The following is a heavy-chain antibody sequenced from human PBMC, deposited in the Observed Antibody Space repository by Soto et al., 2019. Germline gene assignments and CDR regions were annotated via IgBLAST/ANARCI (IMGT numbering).Heavy chain of an antibody. CDR2: IYWDDDK. CDR3: AHRLEWLVYDY. Sequence: QITLKESGPTLVKPTQTLTLTCTFSGFSLSTSGVGVGWIRQPPGKALECLALIYWDDDKRYSPSLKSRLTXTXVTSKNQVVLTMTNMHPVDTATYYCAHRLEWLVYDYWGQGTLVTVSS. CDR1: GFSLSTSGVG. V-gene: IGHV2-5*02. D-gene: IGHD6-19*01. J-gene: IGHJ4*02.